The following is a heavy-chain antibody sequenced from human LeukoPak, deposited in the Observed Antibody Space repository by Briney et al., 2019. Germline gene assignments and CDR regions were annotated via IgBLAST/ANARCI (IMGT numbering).Heavy chain of an antibody. CDR3: ATGYSGYVYYFDY. CDR1: GFTFSNYR. D-gene: IGHD5-12*01. Sequence: GGSLRLSCVASGFTFSNYRMSWVRQAPGKGLEWVGNINQDGSGKYYVDSVKGRFTISRDNAENSLYLQMNSLRAEDTAVYYCATGYSGYVYYFDYWGQGTLVTVSS. V-gene: IGHV3-7*01. J-gene: IGHJ4*02. CDR2: INQDGSGK.